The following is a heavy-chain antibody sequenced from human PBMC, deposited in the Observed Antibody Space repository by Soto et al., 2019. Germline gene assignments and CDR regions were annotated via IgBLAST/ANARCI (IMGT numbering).Heavy chain of an antibody. J-gene: IGHJ3*02. D-gene: IGHD3-10*01. Sequence: WTWIRQPPGKGLEWLGYIYYIGNTNYNPSLKSRVTISIDTSKNRFSLKLSSVTAADTAVYYCARDDTGAFDIWGQGTMVTVSS. CDR3: ARDDTGAFDI. V-gene: IGHV4-59*01. CDR2: IYYIGNT.